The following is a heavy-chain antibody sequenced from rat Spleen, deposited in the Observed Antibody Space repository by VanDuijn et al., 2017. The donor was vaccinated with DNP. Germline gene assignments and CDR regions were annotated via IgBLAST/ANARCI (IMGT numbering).Heavy chain of an antibody. Sequence: EVQLVESGGGLVQPGRSLKLSCAASGFIFSNYWMTWIRQAPGKGLEWVATISYDGSDTYYRDSVKGRFTISRDNAKSPLYLQMDSLRSEDTATYYCAGRPPPTRGPFDYWGQGVTVTVSS. CDR2: ISYDGSDT. J-gene: IGHJ2*01. CDR1: GFIFSNYW. V-gene: IGHV5-29*01. CDR3: AGRPPPTRGPFDY. D-gene: IGHD1-4*01.